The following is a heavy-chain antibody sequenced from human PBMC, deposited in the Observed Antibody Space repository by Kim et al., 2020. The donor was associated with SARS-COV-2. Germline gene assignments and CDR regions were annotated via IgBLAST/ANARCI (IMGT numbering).Heavy chain of an antibody. CDR1: GGSISSSSYY. J-gene: IGHJ1*01. Sequence: SETLSLTCTVSGGSISSSSYYWGWIRQPPGKGLEWIGSIYYSGSTYYNPSLKSRVTISVDTSKNQFSLKLSSVTAADTAVYYCASLQSGPSWGNQYFQHWGQGTLVTVSS. V-gene: IGHV4-39*01. D-gene: IGHD3-16*01. CDR2: IYYSGST. CDR3: ASLQSGPSWGNQYFQH.